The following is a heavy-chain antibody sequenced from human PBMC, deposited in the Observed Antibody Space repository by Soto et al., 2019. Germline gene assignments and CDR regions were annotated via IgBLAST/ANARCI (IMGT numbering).Heavy chain of an antibody. CDR2: IIPIFGTA. CDR3: ARELYSGYDFHYYYGMDV. V-gene: IGHV1-69*13. Sequence: SVKVSCQASGGTFSSYAISWVRQAPGQGLEWMGGIIPIFGTANYAQKFQGRVTITADESTSTAYMELSSLRSEDTAVYYCARELYSGYDFHYYYGMDVWGQGTTVTVSS. CDR1: GGTFSSYA. J-gene: IGHJ6*02. D-gene: IGHD5-12*01.